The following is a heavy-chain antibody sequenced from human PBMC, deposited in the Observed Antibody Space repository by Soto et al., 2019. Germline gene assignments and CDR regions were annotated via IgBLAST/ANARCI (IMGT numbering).Heavy chain of an antibody. Sequence: EVQLLESGGGLVQPGGSLRLSCAASGFTFSSYAMSWVRQAPGKGLEWVSAISGSGGSTYYADSVKGRFTISRDKSKNTLYLQMNSLRAEDTAVYYCAKSDYSYGRYHYWGQGTLVTVSS. J-gene: IGHJ4*02. CDR2: ISGSGGST. V-gene: IGHV3-23*01. CDR3: AKSDYSYGRYHY. D-gene: IGHD5-18*01. CDR1: GFTFSSYA.